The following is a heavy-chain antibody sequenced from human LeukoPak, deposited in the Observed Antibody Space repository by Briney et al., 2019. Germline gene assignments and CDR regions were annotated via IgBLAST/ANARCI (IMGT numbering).Heavy chain of an antibody. CDR2: IKQDGSEQ. D-gene: IGHD1-26*01. CDR1: GFTFNSYW. CDR3: ARVGKSGSYPFDY. V-gene: IGHV3-7*05. Sequence: GGSLRLSCAASGFTFNSYWMTWVRQAPGRGLEWLANIKQDGSEQYYVDSVKGRFTISRDNAKNSLYLQMNSLRAGDTAVYYCARVGKSGSYPFDYWGQGSLVTVAS. J-gene: IGHJ4*02.